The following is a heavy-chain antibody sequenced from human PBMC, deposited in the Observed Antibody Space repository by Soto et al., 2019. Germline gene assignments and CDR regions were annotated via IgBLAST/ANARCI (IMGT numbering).Heavy chain of an antibody. CDR3: ARGGEGSGWYHYYYYGMDV. Sequence: ASVKVSCKASGYTFTSYDINWVRQATGQGLEWMGWMNPNSGNTGYAQKFQGRVTMTRNTSISTAYMELSSLRSEDTAVYYCARGGEGSGWYHYYYYGMDVWGQGTTVTVSS. D-gene: IGHD6-19*01. J-gene: IGHJ6*02. V-gene: IGHV1-8*01. CDR2: MNPNSGNT. CDR1: GYTFTSYD.